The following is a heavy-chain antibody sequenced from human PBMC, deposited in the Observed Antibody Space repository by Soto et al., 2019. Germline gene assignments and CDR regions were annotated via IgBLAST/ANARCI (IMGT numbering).Heavy chain of an antibody. J-gene: IGHJ6*02. CDR1: GYTFTSYY. Sequence: ASMKGSRKASGYTFTSYYMHWVRQAPGQGLELMGIINPSGGSTSYAQKFQGRVTMTRDTSTSTVYMELSSLRSEDTAVYYCAREPEDTAMVPNYYYYGMDVWGQGTTVTVSS. CDR2: INPSGGST. D-gene: IGHD5-18*01. CDR3: AREPEDTAMVPNYYYYGMDV. V-gene: IGHV1-46*01.